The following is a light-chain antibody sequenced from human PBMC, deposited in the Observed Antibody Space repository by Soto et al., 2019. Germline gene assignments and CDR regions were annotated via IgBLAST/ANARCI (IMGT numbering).Light chain of an antibody. J-gene: IGKJ4*01. CDR2: KAS. CDR1: QSISSW. CDR3: QQYNSYPLT. V-gene: IGKV1-5*03. Sequence: DIQMTQSPSTLSASVGDRVTITCRASQSISSWLAWYQQKPGKAPKLLIYKASSLESGVPSRFSGSGSGKEFTLTISSLHPDDFATYYCQQYNSYPLTFGGGTKVEIK.